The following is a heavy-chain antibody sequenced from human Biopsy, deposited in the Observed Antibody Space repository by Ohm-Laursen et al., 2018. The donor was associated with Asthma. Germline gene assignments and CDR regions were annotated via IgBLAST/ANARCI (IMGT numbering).Heavy chain of an antibody. Sequence: PTQTLTLTCTFSGFSLKTDPVGVGWIRQPPGKALEWLALIYWDDDERYSPSLKNRLTITKDTSKNQVLLTMTNMDPVDTATYYCARMGGSRIFDYWGQGTLVTVSS. D-gene: IGHD3-10*01. V-gene: IGHV2-5*02. CDR3: ARMGGSRIFDY. J-gene: IGHJ4*02. CDR2: IYWDDDE. CDR1: GFSLKTDPVG.